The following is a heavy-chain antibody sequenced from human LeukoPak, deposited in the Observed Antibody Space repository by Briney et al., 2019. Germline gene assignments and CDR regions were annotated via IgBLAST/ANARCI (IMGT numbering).Heavy chain of an antibody. CDR3: ARGPGSATKEAFDI. J-gene: IGHJ3*02. CDR1: SGSISSPPYY. CDR2: IYSSGIF. Sequence: SETLSLTCTVSSGSISSPPYYGSWIRQPAGKEVEWIGRIYSSGIFDYNPSLKSRVTLSIDTSKNSFSLRLSSVTATDTAVYYCARGPGSATKEAFDIWGQGTMVTVSS. V-gene: IGHV4-61*02. D-gene: IGHD2-8*01.